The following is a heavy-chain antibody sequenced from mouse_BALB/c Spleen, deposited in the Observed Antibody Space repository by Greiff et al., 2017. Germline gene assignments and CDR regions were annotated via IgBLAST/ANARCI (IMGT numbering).Heavy chain of an antibody. J-gene: IGHJ4*01. Sequence: VQLQQSGAELVRPGVSVKISCKCSGYTFTDYAMHWVKQSHAKSLEWIGVISTYYGDASYNQKFKGKATMTVDKSSSTAYMELARLTSEDSAIYYCARGGYAMDYWGQGTSVTVSS. CDR3: ARGGYAMDY. CDR1: GYTFTDYA. V-gene: IGHV1S137*01. CDR2: ISTYYGDA.